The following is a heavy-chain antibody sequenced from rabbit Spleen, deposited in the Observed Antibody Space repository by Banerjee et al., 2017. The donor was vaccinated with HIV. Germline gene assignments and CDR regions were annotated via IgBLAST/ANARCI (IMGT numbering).Heavy chain of an antibody. J-gene: IGHJ6*01. CDR2: IGAGISYTI. Sequence: QEQLVESGGDLVKPGASLTLTCTASGFSFSYSDYMCWVRQPPGKGPEWIACIGAGISYTIYYATWAKGRFTISKTSSTTVTLQMTSLTAADTATYFCARDSGTSFSSYGMDLWGPGTLVTVS. CDR3: ARDSGTSFSSYGMDL. D-gene: IGHD8-1*01. CDR1: GFSFSYSDY. V-gene: IGHV1S45*01.